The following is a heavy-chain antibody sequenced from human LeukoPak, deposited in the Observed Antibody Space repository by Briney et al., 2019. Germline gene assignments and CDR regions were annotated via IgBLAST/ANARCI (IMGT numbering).Heavy chain of an antibody. CDR1: GFTFSSYG. CDR3: ARDLESFDI. Sequence: HPGGPLRLSCAASGFTFSSYGMHWVRQAPGKGLEWVAVIWYDGSNKYYADSVKGRFTISRDNSKNTLYLQMNSLRAEDTAVYYCARDLESFDIWGQGTMVTVSS. V-gene: IGHV3-33*01. J-gene: IGHJ3*02. CDR2: IWYDGSNK.